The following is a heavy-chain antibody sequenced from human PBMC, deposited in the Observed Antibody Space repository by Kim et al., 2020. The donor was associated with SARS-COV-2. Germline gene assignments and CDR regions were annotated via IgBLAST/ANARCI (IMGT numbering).Heavy chain of an antibody. CDR3: ARVSSYCGGDCYLDY. V-gene: IGHV3-53*01. J-gene: IGHJ4*02. Sequence: DSVKGRFTISRDNSKNTLYLQMNSRRAEDTAVYYCARVSSYCGGDCYLDYWGQGTLVTVSS. D-gene: IGHD2-21*02.